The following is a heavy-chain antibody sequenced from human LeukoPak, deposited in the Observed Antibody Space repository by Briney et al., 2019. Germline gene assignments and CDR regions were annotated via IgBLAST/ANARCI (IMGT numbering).Heavy chain of an antibody. CDR3: ARESTYYYGSGTDH. Sequence: ASVKVSCKASGYTFTGYYMHWVRQAPGQGLEWMGRINPNSGGTNYAQKFQGRVTMTRDTSISTAYMELSRLRSDDTAVYYCARESTYYYGSGTDHWGRGTLVTVSS. D-gene: IGHD3-10*01. J-gene: IGHJ5*02. CDR1: GYTFTGYY. V-gene: IGHV1-2*06. CDR2: INPNSGGT.